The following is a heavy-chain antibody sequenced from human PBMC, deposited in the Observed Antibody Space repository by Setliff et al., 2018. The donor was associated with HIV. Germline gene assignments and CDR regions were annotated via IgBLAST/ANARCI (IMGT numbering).Heavy chain of an antibody. J-gene: IGHJ4*02. CDR2: INSNGGST. Sequence: PGGSLRLSCAVSGFTFSNYALSWVRQAPGKGLEYVSAINSNGGSTYYADSVKGRFTISRDNSKSTVYLQMGSLRAEDMAVYYCARVRVAAVAPYFDFWGQGALVTVSS. D-gene: IGHD6-13*01. CDR3: ARVRVAAVAPYFDF. V-gene: IGHV3-64*02. CDR1: GFTFSNYA.